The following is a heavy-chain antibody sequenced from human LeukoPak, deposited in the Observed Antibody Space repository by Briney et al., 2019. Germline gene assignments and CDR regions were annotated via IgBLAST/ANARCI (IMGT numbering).Heavy chain of an antibody. D-gene: IGHD2-2*01. V-gene: IGHV1-2*02. CDR1: GYTFSGYY. Sequence: ASVKVSCEASGYTFSGYYMHWVRQAPGQGLEWMGWINPNSGGTNYAQKFQGRVTMTRDTSISTAYMELSRLSSDDTAVYYCARDSCSSTSCLSIDDYWGQGTLVTVSS. CDR2: INPNSGGT. J-gene: IGHJ4*02. CDR3: ARDSCSSTSCLSIDDY.